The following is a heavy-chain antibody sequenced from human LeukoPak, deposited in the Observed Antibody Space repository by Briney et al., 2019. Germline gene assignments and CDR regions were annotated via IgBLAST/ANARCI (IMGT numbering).Heavy chain of an antibody. D-gene: IGHD2/OR15-2a*01. Sequence: ASVKVSCKSSGFTFTDHYIHWVRQAPGQGLEWMGYIGPHSTFTSSPQEFQGRVTMTRDTSMTTAYMELTRLTSDDTAVYYCVREGEGPLSKDFDYWGQGTLVTVSS. CDR2: IGPHSTFT. CDR1: GFTFTDHY. V-gene: IGHV1-2*02. J-gene: IGHJ4*02. CDR3: VREGEGPLSKDFDY.